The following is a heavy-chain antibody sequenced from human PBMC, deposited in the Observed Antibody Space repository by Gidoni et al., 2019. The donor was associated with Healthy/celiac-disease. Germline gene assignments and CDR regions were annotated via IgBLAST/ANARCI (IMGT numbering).Heavy chain of an antibody. J-gene: IGHJ4*02. D-gene: IGHD1-26*01. CDR3: ARGQEPGREWELLAFDY. V-gene: IGHV1-69*01. CDR1: GGTFSSYA. Sequence: QVQLVQSGAEVKKPGSSLKVSCKASGGTFSSYAISWVRQAPGQGLEWMGGIIPILGTANYAQKFQGRVTITADESTSTAYMELSSLRSEDTAVYYCARGQEPGREWELLAFDYWGQGTLVTVSS. CDR2: IIPILGTA.